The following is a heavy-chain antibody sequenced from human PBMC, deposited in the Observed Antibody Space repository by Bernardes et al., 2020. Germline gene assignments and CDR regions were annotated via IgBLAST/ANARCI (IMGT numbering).Heavy chain of an antibody. Sequence: GGSLRLSCAASGFTFSSYALTWVRQAPGKGLEWVSGIGGSGYTTYYGDSVKGRFTISRDNSKNTLFLQMNSLRGDDTAVYYCAKDRGYRGGSYLSWGQGTLVTVSS. CDR1: GFTFSSYA. CDR3: AKDRGYRGGSYLS. V-gene: IGHV3-23*01. J-gene: IGHJ5*02. CDR2: IGGSGYTT. D-gene: IGHD1-26*01.